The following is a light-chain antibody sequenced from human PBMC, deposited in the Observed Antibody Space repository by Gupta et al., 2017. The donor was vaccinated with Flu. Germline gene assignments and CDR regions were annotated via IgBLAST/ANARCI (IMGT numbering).Light chain of an antibody. V-gene: IGKV1-5*03. CDR3: QQDDIYALT. Sequence: PSTLSASVGDSVTISCRARQNISNRLAWYQQRPGEAPKLLIYEATGLQGGVPPRFTDTGSGTEFTLTINGLQPDDFATYYCQQDDIYALTFGPGT. CDR2: EAT. CDR1: QNISNR. J-gene: IGKJ3*01.